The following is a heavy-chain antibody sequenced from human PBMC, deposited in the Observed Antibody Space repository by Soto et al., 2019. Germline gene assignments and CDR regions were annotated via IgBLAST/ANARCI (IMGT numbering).Heavy chain of an antibody. D-gene: IGHD3-3*01. CDR2: ISYDGSNK. CDR1: GFTFSSYG. J-gene: IGHJ4*02. CDR3: AKGSGYLTYYFDY. Sequence: QVQLVESGGGVVQPGRSLRLSCAASGFTFSSYGMHWVRQAPGKGLEWVAVISYDGSNKYYADSVKGRFTISRDNSKNTLYLQMNSLRAEDTAVYYCAKGSGYLTYYFDYWGQGTLVTVSS. V-gene: IGHV3-30*18.